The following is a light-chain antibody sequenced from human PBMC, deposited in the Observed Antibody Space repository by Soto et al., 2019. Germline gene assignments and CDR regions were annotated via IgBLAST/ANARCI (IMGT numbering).Light chain of an antibody. J-gene: IGLJ2*01. CDR1: SSIIGNNY. Sequence: QSVLTQPPSVSAAPGQKVTISCSGSSSIIGNNYVSWYQQLPGTAPKLLIYDNNKRPSGIPDRFSGSKSGTSATLGITGLQTGDEAEYYCGTWDSSLSAGVFGGGTKVTVL. CDR2: DNN. V-gene: IGLV1-51*01. CDR3: GTWDSSLSAGV.